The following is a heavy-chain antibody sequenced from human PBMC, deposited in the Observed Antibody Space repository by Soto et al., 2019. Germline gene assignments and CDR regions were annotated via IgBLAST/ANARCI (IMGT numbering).Heavy chain of an antibody. Sequence: GSLRLSCAASGFTFSSYSMNWVRQAPGKGLEWVSSISSSSSYIYYADSVKGRFTISRDNAKNSLYLQMNSLRAEDTAVYYCARGEGIAARSDYWGQGTLVPSPQ. CDR1: GFTFSSYS. V-gene: IGHV3-21*01. D-gene: IGHD6-6*01. J-gene: IGHJ4*02. CDR3: ARGEGIAARSDY. CDR2: ISSSSSYI.